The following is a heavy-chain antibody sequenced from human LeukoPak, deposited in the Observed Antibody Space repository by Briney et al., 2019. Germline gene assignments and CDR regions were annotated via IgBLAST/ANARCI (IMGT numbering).Heavy chain of an antibody. CDR2: INHSGST. J-gene: IGHJ4*02. Sequence: SETLSLTCAVYGGSFSDYYWGWIRQPPGKGLEWIGEINHSGSTNYNPSLKSRVTISVDTSKNQFSLKLSSVTAADTAVYYCARALFYYGSGIFDYWGQGTLVTVSS. CDR3: ARALFYYGSGIFDY. CDR1: GGSFSDYY. D-gene: IGHD3-10*01. V-gene: IGHV4-34*01.